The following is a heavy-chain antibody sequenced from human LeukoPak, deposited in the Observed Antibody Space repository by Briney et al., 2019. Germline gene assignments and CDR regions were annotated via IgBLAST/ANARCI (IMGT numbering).Heavy chain of an antibody. CDR1: GGSISSYY. D-gene: IGHD1-26*01. Sequence: SETLSLTCTVSGGSISSYYWSWIRQPPGKGLEWIGYIYYNGNTNYNPSLRSRVTISVDTSKNQFSLKLSSVTAADAAVYYCAGGPSGSYGQTLYWGQGTPFTVSS. CDR3: AGGPSGSYGQTLY. V-gene: IGHV4-59*01. J-gene: IGHJ4*02. CDR2: IYYNGNT.